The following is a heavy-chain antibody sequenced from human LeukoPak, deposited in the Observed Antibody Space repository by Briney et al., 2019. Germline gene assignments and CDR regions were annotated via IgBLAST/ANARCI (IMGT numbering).Heavy chain of an antibody. CDR3: ARGSWSGRQFDY. CDR2: IGTAGDT. J-gene: IGHJ4*02. V-gene: IGHV3-13*01. D-gene: IGHD3-3*01. Sequence: GGSLRLSCAASGFTFSSYDMHWVRQATGKGLEWVSAIGTAGDTYYPGSVKGRFTISRENAKNSLYLQMNSLRAGDTAVYHCARGSWSGRQFDYWGQGTLVTVSS. CDR1: GFTFSSYD.